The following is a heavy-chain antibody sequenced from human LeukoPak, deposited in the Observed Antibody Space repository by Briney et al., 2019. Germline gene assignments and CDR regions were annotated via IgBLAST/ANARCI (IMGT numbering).Heavy chain of an antibody. V-gene: IGHV3-21*01. D-gene: IGHD3-22*01. Sequence: PGGSLRLSCAASGFTFSSYSMNWVRQAPGKGLEWVSSISSSSSYIYYADSVKGRFTISRDNAKNTLYLQMNSLRAEDTAVYYCARDLGATMIVVVTYYFDYWGQGTLVTVSS. CDR3: ARDLGATMIVVVTYYFDY. CDR1: GFTFSSYS. CDR2: ISSSSSYI. J-gene: IGHJ4*02.